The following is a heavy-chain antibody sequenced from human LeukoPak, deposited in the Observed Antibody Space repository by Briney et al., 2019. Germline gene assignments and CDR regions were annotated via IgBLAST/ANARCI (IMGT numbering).Heavy chain of an antibody. CDR2: IYHSGST. V-gene: IGHV4-30-2*01. J-gene: IGHJ4*02. Sequence: PSETLSLTCAVSGGSISSGGYSWSWIRRPPGKGLEWIGYIYHSGSTYYNPSLKSRVTISVDRSKNQFSLKLSSVTAADTAVYYCAAQGGGSYYSVDYWGQGTLVTVSS. D-gene: IGHD3-10*01. CDR1: GGSISSGGYS. CDR3: AAQGGGSYYSVDY.